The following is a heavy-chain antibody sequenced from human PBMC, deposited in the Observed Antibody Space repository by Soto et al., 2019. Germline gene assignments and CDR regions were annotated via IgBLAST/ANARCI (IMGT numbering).Heavy chain of an antibody. J-gene: IGHJ4*02. CDR3: AKDHLVVAATGFDY. CDR2: IVGSGGAT. Sequence: GTLRLSCAAYGFTFSNYGMIWVRQAPGKGLEWVSSIVGSGGATHYADSVKGRFTVSRDNSKNTLYLQMNSLRAEDTAVYYCAKDHLVVAATGFDYWGQGTLVTVSS. CDR1: GFTFSNYG. V-gene: IGHV3-23*01. D-gene: IGHD2-15*01.